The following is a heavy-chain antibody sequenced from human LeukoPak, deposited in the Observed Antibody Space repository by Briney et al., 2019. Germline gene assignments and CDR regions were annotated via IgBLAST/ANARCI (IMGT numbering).Heavy chain of an antibody. CDR1: GFTFDNFV. V-gene: IGHV3-23*01. CDR3: AKGGRRIFGMAMYF. J-gene: IGHJ4*02. CDR2: ITGDSSST. D-gene: IGHD3-3*01. Sequence: QAGGSLRLSCTASGFTFDNFVMNWVRQAPGKGLEWVSGITGDSSSTYYAVTTEGRFSVSRDNSKNILYLRLKNLRDDDTAVYYCAKGGRRIFGMAMYFWAQGTPVTVSS.